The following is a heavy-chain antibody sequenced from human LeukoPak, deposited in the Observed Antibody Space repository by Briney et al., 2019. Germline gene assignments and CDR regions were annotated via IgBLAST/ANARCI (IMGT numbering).Heavy chain of an antibody. D-gene: IGHD3-22*01. CDR1: GLTFSSYE. Sequence: GGSLRLSCAASGLTFSSYEINWVRQAPGKGLEWISYISSSGATTYYADHVKGRFTTSRDNAKNSLFLQMSSLSAEDTAVYYCWAYDSSGYYSYWGQGTLVTVSS. CDR3: WAYDSSGYYSY. V-gene: IGHV3-48*03. J-gene: IGHJ4*02. CDR2: ISSSGATT.